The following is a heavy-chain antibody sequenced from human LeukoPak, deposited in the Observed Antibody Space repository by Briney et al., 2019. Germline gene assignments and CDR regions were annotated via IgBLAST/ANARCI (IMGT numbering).Heavy chain of an antibody. D-gene: IGHD3-10*01. V-gene: IGHV4-4*07. Sequence: PSETLSLTCTVSGGSISYFYWSWIRQPAGKGLEWIGRIYTSGSTNYNPSLKSRVTISVDTSKNQFSLKLSSVTAADTAVYYCASSHGSGSYQPFDYWGQGTLVTVSS. CDR1: GGSISYFY. CDR3: ASSHGSGSYQPFDY. J-gene: IGHJ4*02. CDR2: IYTSGST.